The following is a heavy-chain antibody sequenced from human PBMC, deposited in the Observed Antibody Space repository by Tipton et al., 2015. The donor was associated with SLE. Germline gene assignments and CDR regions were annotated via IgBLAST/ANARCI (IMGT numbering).Heavy chain of an antibody. V-gene: IGHV3-49*04. D-gene: IGHD1-1*01. J-gene: IGHJ4*02. CDR3: VRDGTWNDSDY. CDR2: IGVKAYGETT. CDR1: GFTFADYG. Sequence: RSLRLSCTTSGFTFADYGLSWVRQAPGKGLEWVGFIGVKAYGETTQYAASVKGRFTISRDDSQSIAYLQMNSLKVEDTGLYYCVRDGTWNDSDYWGQGTPVTVSS.